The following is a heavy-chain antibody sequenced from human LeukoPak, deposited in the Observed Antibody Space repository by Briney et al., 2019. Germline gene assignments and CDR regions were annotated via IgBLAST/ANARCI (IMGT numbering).Heavy chain of an antibody. Sequence: SETLSLTCTVSGGSISSGSYYWSWIRQPAGKGLEWIGRIYTSGSTNYNPSLKSRVTISVDTSKNQFSLKLSSVTAADTAVYYCARESKGAAAGKNYFDYWGQGTLVTVSS. CDR1: GGSISSGSYY. V-gene: IGHV4-61*02. CDR2: IYTSGST. D-gene: IGHD6-13*01. CDR3: ARESKGAAAGKNYFDY. J-gene: IGHJ4*02.